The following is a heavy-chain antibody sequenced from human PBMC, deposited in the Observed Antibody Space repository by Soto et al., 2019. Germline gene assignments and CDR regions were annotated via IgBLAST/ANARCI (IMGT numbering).Heavy chain of an antibody. V-gene: IGHV1-69*13. CDR1: GGTFSSYA. CDR2: IIPIFGTA. D-gene: IGHD3-22*01. CDR3: ARLYYYDSSGYYYGVRYGMDV. J-gene: IGHJ6*02. Sequence: RASVKVSCKASGGTFSSYAISWVRQAPGQGLEWMGGIIPIFGTANYAQKFQGRVTITADESTSTAYMELSSLRSEDTAVYYCARLYYYDSSGYYYGVRYGMDVWGQGTTVTVYS.